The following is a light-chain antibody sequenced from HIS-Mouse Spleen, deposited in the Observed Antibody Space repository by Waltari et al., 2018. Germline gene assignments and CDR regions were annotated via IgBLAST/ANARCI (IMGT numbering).Light chain of an antibody. Sequence: QSVLTQPPSVSGAPGQRVTISCTGSSSNIGAGYDVHWYQQLPGTAPKLLTQGHSNRPSWVPDRFSGSQSGTSASLAITGLQAEDEADYYCQSYDSSLSGYVFGTGTKVTVL. CDR1: SSNIGAGYD. J-gene: IGLJ1*01. V-gene: IGLV1-40*01. CDR3: QSYDSSLSGYV. CDR2: GHS.